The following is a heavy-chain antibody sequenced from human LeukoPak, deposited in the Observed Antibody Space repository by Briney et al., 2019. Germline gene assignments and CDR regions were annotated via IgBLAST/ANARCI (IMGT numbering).Heavy chain of an antibody. J-gene: IGHJ4*02. V-gene: IGHV3-48*04. Sequence: GGSLRLSCAASGFTFSSYSMNWVRQAPGKGLEWVSYISSSSSTIYYADSVKGRFTISRDNAKNSLYLQMNSLRAEDTAVYYCATPLDYYDTSGYHQGGDWGQGTLVTVSS. D-gene: IGHD3-22*01. CDR1: GFTFSSYS. CDR2: ISSSSSTI. CDR3: ATPLDYYDTSGYHQGGD.